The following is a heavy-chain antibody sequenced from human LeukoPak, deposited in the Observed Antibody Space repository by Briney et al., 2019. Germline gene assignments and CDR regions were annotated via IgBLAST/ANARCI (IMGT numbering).Heavy chain of an antibody. Sequence: SETLSLTCDVYGGSSIGYSWSWVRQPPGKGLEWIGEIDDSGTTNYRPSLKSRVTISVDTLKNQLSLKVTSVTAADTAVYYCAILRTISYYYYMDVWGKGTTVTVSS. J-gene: IGHJ6*03. CDR1: GGSSIGYS. CDR3: AILRTISYYYYMDV. D-gene: IGHD1-14*01. V-gene: IGHV4-34*01. CDR2: IDDSGTT.